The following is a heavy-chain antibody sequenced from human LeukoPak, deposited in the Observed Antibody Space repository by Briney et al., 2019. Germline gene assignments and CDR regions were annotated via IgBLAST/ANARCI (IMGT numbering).Heavy chain of an antibody. J-gene: IGHJ1*01. D-gene: IGHD5-12*01. V-gene: IGHV3-23*01. Sequence: GGSLRLSCAASGFTFSSYAMSWVRQAPGKGLEWVSAISGSGGNTYYADSVKGRFTISRDNSENTLYLQMNSLRAEDTAIYYCAKGDYDYPENFQHWGQGTLVTVSS. CDR1: GFTFSSYA. CDR2: ISGSGGNT. CDR3: AKGDYDYPENFQH.